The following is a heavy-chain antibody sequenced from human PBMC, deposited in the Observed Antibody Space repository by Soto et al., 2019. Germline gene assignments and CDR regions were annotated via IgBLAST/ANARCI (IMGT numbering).Heavy chain of an antibody. D-gene: IGHD3-22*01. CDR2: IRSDGTNA. CDR1: GFTFSSYW. CDR3: VRGDGDYHDGNGYLGRH. Sequence: VQLVESGGGLFQPGGSLRLSCAASGFTFSSYWMHWVRQAPGKGLVWVSRIRSDGTNAEYAGSVKGRFTISRDNAENTLYLQMNSLRVEDTAVYYCVRGDGDYHDGNGYLGRHWGQGTLVTVSS. J-gene: IGHJ4*02. V-gene: IGHV3-74*03.